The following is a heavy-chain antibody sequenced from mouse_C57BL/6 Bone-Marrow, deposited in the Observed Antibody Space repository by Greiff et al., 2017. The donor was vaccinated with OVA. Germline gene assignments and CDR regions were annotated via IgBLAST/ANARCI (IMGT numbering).Heavy chain of an antibody. D-gene: IGHD1-1*01. CDR1: GFNIKDYY. Sequence: EVQLQQSGAELVRPGASVKLSCTASGFNIKDYYMHWVNQSPEQGLEWIGWIDPEDGDTEYAPKFQGKATMTADTSSNTAYLQLSSLTSEDTAVYYCTTVCYYRYAMDYWGQGTSVTVSS. J-gene: IGHJ4*01. CDR3: TTVCYYRYAMDY. V-gene: IGHV14-1*01. CDR2: IDPEDGDT.